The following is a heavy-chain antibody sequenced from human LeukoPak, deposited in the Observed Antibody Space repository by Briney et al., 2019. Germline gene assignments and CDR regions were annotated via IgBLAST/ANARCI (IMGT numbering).Heavy chain of an antibody. J-gene: IGHJ4*02. CDR1: GGSISGSSYY. Sequence: SETLSLTCTVSGGSISGSSYYWGWIRQPPGKGLEWIGSIYYTGSSSYNPSLKSRVTISVDTSKNQFSLRLTSVIAADPAVYYCARMSRLDYWGQGTLVTVSS. CDR2: IYYTGSS. V-gene: IGHV4-39*01. CDR3: ARMSRLDY.